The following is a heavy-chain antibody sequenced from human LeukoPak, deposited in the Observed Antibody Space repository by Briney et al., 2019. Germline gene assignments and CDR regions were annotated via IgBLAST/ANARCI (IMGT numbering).Heavy chain of an antibody. Sequence: GESLKISCKGSGYSFTSYDINWVRQATGQGLEWMGWMNPNSGNTGYAQKFQGRVTMTRNTSISTAYMELSSLRSEDTAVYYCARKRIVGARGSGWFDPWGQGTLVTVSS. D-gene: IGHD1-26*01. CDR3: ARKRIVGARGSGWFDP. V-gene: IGHV1-8*02. CDR1: GYSFTSYD. J-gene: IGHJ5*02. CDR2: MNPNSGNT.